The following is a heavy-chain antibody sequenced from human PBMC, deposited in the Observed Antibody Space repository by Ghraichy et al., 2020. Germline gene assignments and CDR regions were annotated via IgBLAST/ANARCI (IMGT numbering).Heavy chain of an antibody. J-gene: IGHJ4*02. D-gene: IGHD1-26*01. CDR2: ISAYNGNT. V-gene: IGHV1-18*04. CDR3: ARDGSGVGATGYDY. Sequence: ASVKVSCKASGYTFTSYGISWERQAPGQGLEWMGWISAYNGNTNYAQKLQGRVTMTTDTSTSTAYMELRSLRSDDTAVYYCARDGSGVGATGYDYWGQGTLVTVSS. CDR1: GYTFTSYG.